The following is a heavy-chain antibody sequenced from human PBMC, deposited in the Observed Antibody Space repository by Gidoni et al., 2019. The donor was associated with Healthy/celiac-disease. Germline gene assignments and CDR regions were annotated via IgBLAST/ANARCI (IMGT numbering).Heavy chain of an antibody. V-gene: IGHV3-7*01. J-gene: IGHJ6*02. CDR1: GFTFSSYW. CDR3: ARDRDSSSWYYYGMDV. D-gene: IGHD6-6*01. Sequence: EVQLVESGGGLVQPGGSLRLSCAASGFTFSSYWMSWVRQAPGKGLEWVANIKQDGSEKYYVDSVKGRFTISRDNAKNSLYLQMNSLRAEDTAVYYCARDRDSSSWYYYGMDVWGQGTTVTVSS. CDR2: IKQDGSEK.